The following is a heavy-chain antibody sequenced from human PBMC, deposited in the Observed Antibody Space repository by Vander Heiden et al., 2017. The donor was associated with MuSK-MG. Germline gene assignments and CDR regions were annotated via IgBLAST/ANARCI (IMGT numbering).Heavy chain of an antibody. D-gene: IGHD7-27*01. CDR1: VGSISSLSDS. Sequence: LKLQDSGPGLLAPSEPPSLTRMVSVGSISSLSDSWGWSPRPPGKGLEWIGSLSDSGGTQHNPSLKSRVTISVDTSNNRSSLKLSSVTAAETAVYDCARHRDTNWQYGYCDYWGQGTMVTVCS. J-gene: IGHJ4*02. CDR2: LSDSGGT. V-gene: IGHV4-39*01. CDR3: ARHRDTNWQYGYCDY.